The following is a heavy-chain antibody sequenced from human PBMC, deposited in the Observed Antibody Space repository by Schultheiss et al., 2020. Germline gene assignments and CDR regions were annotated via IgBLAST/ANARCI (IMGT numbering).Heavy chain of an antibody. V-gene: IGHV3-23*01. CDR3: AKVGIAVAGGVYYGMDV. D-gene: IGHD6-19*01. CDR1: GFTFSSYS. J-gene: IGHJ6*04. CDR2: ISGSGGST. Sequence: GESLKISCAASGFTFSSYSMNWVRQAPGKGLEWVSSISGSGGSTYYADSVKGRFTISRDNSKNTLYLQMNSLRAEDTAVYYCAKVGIAVAGGVYYGMDVWGKGTTVTVSS.